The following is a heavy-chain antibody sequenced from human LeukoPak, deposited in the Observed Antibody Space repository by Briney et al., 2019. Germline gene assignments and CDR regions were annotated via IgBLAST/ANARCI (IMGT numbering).Heavy chain of an antibody. Sequence: GESLQSSCKAAGCNFTNYWIGWVRQMSGKGLEWMGIIYPGDCDTKYGPSFQGQVTISADKSITTAYLQWSRLKASDSAIYCCAVRYTGDFSGDWYFELWGRGTLVTVSS. CDR3: AVRYTGDFSGDWYFEL. CDR2: IYPGDCDT. J-gene: IGHJ2*01. V-gene: IGHV5-51*01. CDR1: GCNFTNYW. D-gene: IGHD1-26*01.